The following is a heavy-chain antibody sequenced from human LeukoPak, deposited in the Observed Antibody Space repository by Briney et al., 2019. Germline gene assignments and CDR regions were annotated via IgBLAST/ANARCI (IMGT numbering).Heavy chain of an antibody. Sequence: GGSLRLSCVASGFPFSSYWMTWVRQAPGKGLEWVANIKQDGSKKSYVDSVKDRFTISRDNAKNSLYLQMNSLRAEDTAVYYCARSYYGSGSYNDYWGQGTLVTVSS. D-gene: IGHD3-10*01. CDR3: ARSYYGSGSYNDY. CDR1: GFPFSSYW. J-gene: IGHJ4*02. V-gene: IGHV3-7*01. CDR2: IKQDGSKK.